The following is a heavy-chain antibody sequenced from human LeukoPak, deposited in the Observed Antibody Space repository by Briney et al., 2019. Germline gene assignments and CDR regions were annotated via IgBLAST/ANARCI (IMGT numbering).Heavy chain of an antibody. D-gene: IGHD1-26*01. J-gene: IGHJ3*02. V-gene: IGHV1-69*13. CDR1: GGTFSSYA. CDR2: IIPIFGTA. CDR3: AREIYSGSYRQPYGAFDI. Sequence: SVKVSCKASGGTFSSYAIGWVRQAPGQGLEWMGGIIPIFGTANYAQKFQGRVTITADESTSTAYMELSSLRSEDTAVYYCAREIYSGSYRQPYGAFDIWGQGTMVTVSS.